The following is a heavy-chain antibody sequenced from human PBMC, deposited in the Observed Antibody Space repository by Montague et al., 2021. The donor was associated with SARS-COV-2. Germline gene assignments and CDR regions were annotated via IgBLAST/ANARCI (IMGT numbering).Heavy chain of an antibody. V-gene: IGHV3-7*01. CDR1: GFTLSSYW. CDR2: IKQDGSEK. CDR3: ARGWDSQGY. D-gene: IGHD1-26*01. Sequence: SLRLSCAASGFTLSSYWMSWVRQAPGKGLEWVANIKQDGSEKYYVDSVKGRFTISRDNDKNSLYLQMNSLRAEDTAVYYCARGWDSQGYWGQGTLVTVSS. J-gene: IGHJ4*02.